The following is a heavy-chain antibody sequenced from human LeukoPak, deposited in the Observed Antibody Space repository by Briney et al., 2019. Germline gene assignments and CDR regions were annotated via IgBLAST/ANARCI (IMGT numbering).Heavy chain of an antibody. CDR1: GFTFSSYG. D-gene: IGHD3-10*01. Sequence: PGGSLRLSCAASGFTFSSYGMHWVRQAPGKGLEWVAFIRYDGSNKYYADSVKGRFTISRDNSKNTLYLQMRGLRAEDTAIYYCATPLWFGELWGAFDYWGQGTLVTVSS. V-gene: IGHV3-30*02. CDR3: ATPLWFGELWGAFDY. J-gene: IGHJ4*02. CDR2: IRYDGSNK.